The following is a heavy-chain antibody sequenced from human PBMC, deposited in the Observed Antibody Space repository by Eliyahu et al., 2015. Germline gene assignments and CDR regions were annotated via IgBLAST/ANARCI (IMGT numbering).Heavy chain of an antibody. CDR1: GXXFTSXW. Sequence: EVELVQSGAEVKKPGESXKISXKGSGXXFTSXWIAWVRQMPGKGLEXMGSIYPSNSDTRNSPSFQGRVTISADKSISTVYLQWSSLEASDTAMYYCARPRGTGTTSKAFAIWGQGTMVTVSS. V-gene: IGHV5-51*01. CDR2: IYPSNSDT. CDR3: ARPRGTGTTSKAFAI. J-gene: IGHJ3*02. D-gene: IGHD1-1*01.